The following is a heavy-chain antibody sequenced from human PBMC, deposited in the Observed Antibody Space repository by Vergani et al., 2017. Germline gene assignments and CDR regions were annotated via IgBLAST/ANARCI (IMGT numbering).Heavy chain of an antibody. D-gene: IGHD1-1*01. CDR1: GFTSRYYG. CDR2: VSYDGTQK. Sequence: QVHLVESGGGVVQPGRSLRLSCVVSGFTSRYYGMHWVRQAPGKGLEWVAVVSYDGTQKYYADSVKGRFTISRDNSKSTLYVQMNSLRTEDTAVYYCATKSCGTPGCQIGYFREWGQGTLVTVSS. CDR3: ATKSCGTPGCQIGYFRE. V-gene: IGHV3-30*03. J-gene: IGHJ1*01.